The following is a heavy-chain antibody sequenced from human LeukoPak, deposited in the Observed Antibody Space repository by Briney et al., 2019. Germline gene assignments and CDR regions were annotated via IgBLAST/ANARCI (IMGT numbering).Heavy chain of an antibody. V-gene: IGHV1-18*01. D-gene: IGHD2-15*01. J-gene: IGHJ6*03. CDR3: ARDHVGYCSGAPCWHYYYYMDV. Sequence: ASVEVSCKASGYTFTSYGISWVRQAPGQGLEWMGWISAYNGNTNYAQKLQGRVTMTTDTSTSTAYMELRSLRSDDTAVYYCARDHVGYCSGAPCWHYYYYMDVWGKGTTVTVSS. CDR1: GYTFTSYG. CDR2: ISAYNGNT.